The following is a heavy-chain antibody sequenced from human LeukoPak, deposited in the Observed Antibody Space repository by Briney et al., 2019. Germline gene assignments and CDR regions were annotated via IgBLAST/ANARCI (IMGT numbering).Heavy chain of an antibody. CDR1: GGSFSGYY. Sequence: KPSETLSLTCAVYGGSFSGYYWSWIRQPPGKGLEWIGEINHSGSTNYNPSLKSRATISVDTSKNQFSLKLSSVTAADTAVYYCASRRGYGSGRFDYWGQGTLVTVSS. CDR2: INHSGST. J-gene: IGHJ4*02. CDR3: ASRRGYGSGRFDY. V-gene: IGHV4-34*01. D-gene: IGHD3-10*01.